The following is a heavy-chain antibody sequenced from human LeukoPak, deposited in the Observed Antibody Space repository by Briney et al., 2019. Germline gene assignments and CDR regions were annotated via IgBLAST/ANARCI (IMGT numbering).Heavy chain of an antibody. J-gene: IGHJ4*02. CDR1: GFTFSSYS. CDR2: ISSSSSYI. V-gene: IGHV3-21*04. Sequence: GGSLRLSCAASGFTFSSYSMNWVRQAPGKGLEWVSSISSSSSYIYYADSVKGRFTISRDNSKNTLYLQMNSLRAEDTAVYYCAKEHYYDSSGYYNYWGQGTLVTVSS. D-gene: IGHD3-22*01. CDR3: AKEHYYDSSGYYNY.